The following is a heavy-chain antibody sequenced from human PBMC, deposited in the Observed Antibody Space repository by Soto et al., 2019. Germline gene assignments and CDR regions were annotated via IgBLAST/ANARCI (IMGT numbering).Heavy chain of an antibody. CDR1: GFSLTTNKVG. D-gene: IGHD3-22*01. J-gene: IGHJ4*02. CDR3: AHRAYYDSSAYHVFDY. V-gene: IGHV2-5*02. Sequence: QITLKESGPTLVKPTQTLTLACTFSGFSLTTNKVGVGWIRQPPGKALEWLALIFWDDDKRYSPSLKSRLTITKDTSKTQVVLTMTNMDPVDTATYYCAHRAYYDSSAYHVFDYWGQGTLVTVSS. CDR2: IFWDDDK.